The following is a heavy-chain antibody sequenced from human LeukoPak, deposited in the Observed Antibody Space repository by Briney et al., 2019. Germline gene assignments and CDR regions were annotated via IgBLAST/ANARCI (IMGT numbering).Heavy chain of an antibody. Sequence: PGRSLRLSCAASGFTFSSYGMHWVRQAPGKGLEWVGRIKSKTDGGTTDYAAPVKGRFTITRDDSKTTLYLQMNSLKTEDTAVYYCTTDSNYYDSSGYYSTTFFFDYWGQGTLVTVSS. D-gene: IGHD3-22*01. CDR3: TTDSNYYDSSGYYSTTFFFDY. J-gene: IGHJ4*02. CDR1: GFTFSSYG. CDR2: IKSKTDGGTT. V-gene: IGHV3-15*01.